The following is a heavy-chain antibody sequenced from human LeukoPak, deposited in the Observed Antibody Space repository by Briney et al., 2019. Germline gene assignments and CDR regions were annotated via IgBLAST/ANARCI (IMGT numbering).Heavy chain of an antibody. D-gene: IGHD3-10*01. J-gene: IGHJ4*02. V-gene: IGHV3-66*04. CDR2: IYVSGTT. CDR3: GRHAYGGSPPLS. CDR1: GFTVRDSY. Sequence: GGSLRLSCAASGFTVRDSYMSWVRQAPGKRLEWLAFIYVSGTTFYAASVKGRFTISRDNSKNTVYLQMNNLRAEDTALYYCGRHAYGGSPPLSWGQGALVTVSS.